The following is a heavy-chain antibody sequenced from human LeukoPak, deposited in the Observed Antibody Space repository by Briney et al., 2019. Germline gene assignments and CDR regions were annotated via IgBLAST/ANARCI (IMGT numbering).Heavy chain of an antibody. V-gene: IGHV3-30-3*01. Sequence: PGRSLRLSCAASGFTFSSYAMHWVRQAPGKGLEWVAVISYDGSNKYYADSVKGRFTISRDNSKNTLYLQMNSLRAEDTAVYYCARDYDYWGQGTQVTVSS. CDR2: ISYDGSNK. J-gene: IGHJ4*02. CDR1: GFTFSSYA. CDR3: ARDYDY.